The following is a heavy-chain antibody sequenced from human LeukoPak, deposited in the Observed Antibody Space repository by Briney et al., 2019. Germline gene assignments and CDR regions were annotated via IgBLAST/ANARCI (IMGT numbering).Heavy chain of an antibody. CDR3: VRSLDY. Sequence: GGSLRLSCAASGFPFSTYAMNWVRQAPGKGLEWVSVITGSGGFIQYADSVKGRFTISRDNSKNTVYLQMNSLRVEDTALYYCVRSLDYWGQGTLVTVSS. CDR1: GFPFSTYA. J-gene: IGHJ4*02. CDR2: ITGSGGFI. V-gene: IGHV3-23*01.